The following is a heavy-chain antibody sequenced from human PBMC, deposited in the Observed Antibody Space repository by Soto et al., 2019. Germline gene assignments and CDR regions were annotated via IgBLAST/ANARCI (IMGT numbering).Heavy chain of an antibody. Sequence: SETLSLTCAVYGGSFSGYYWSWIRQPPGKGLEWIGEINHSGSTNYNPSLKSRVTISVDTSKNQFSLKLSSVTAADTAVYYCARRRGFAPPRIKTHDRNNWFDPWGQGTLVTVSS. CDR3: ARRRGFAPPRIKTHDRNNWFDP. CDR1: GGSFSGYY. D-gene: IGHD1-1*01. J-gene: IGHJ5*02. CDR2: INHSGST. V-gene: IGHV4-34*01.